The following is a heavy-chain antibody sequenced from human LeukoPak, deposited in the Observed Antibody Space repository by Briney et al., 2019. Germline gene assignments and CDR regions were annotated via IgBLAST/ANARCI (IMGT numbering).Heavy chain of an antibody. D-gene: IGHD5-12*01. CDR2: INPSGGST. CDR3: ARGGGGYDHYYGMDV. CDR1: GYTFTSYY. J-gene: IGHJ6*04. Sequence: GASVKVSCKASGYTFTSYYMHWVRQAPGQGLEWMGIINPSGGSTSYAQKFQGRVTMTRDTSTRTVYMELSSLRSEDTAVYYCARGGGGYDHYYGMDVWGKGTTVTVSS. V-gene: IGHV1-46*01.